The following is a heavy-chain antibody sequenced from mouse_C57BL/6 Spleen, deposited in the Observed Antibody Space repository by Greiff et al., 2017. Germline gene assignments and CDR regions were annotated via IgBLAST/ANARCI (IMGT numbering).Heavy chain of an antibody. CDR1: GFSLTSYA. V-gene: IGHV2-9-1*01. CDR3: ARGYYDAMDY. CDR2: IWTGGGT. D-gene: IGHD2-14*01. J-gene: IGHJ4*01. Sequence: QVQLKESGPGLVAPSQSLSITCTVSGFSLTSYAISWVRQPPGKGLEWLGVIWTGGGTKYNSALKSRLSNSKDNSKSQVFLKMNHLQTDDTARYYCARGYYDAMDYWGQGTSVTVSS.